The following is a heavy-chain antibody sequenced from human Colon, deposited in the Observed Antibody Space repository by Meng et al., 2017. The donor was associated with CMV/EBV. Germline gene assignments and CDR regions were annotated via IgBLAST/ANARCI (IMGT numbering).Heavy chain of an antibody. D-gene: IGHD3-10*01. CDR1: GGSVSGGIYY. J-gene: IGHJ6*02. CDR3: ARSTIQSFAYGLNV. CDR2: ITYTGSS. Sequence: SETLFLTCSVSGGSVSGGIYYWSWIRQPPGKGLEWLGYITYTGSSKYNPSVKGRVTISSDTSKNHISLKLTSVTAADMAVYYCARSTIQSFAYGLNVWGLGTTVTVSS. V-gene: IGHV4-61*03.